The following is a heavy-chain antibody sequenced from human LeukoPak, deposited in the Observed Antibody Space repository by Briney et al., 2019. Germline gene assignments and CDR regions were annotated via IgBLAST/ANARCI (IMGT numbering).Heavy chain of an antibody. Sequence: SETLSLTCTVSGGSISGYYWTWTRQPPGKGLEWIGYMYYNGNTNYNPSLKSRVTISVDPSKNQFSLKLTSVTTADTAVYYCATNPRDYDFWSGDAFDIWGQGTMVTVSS. D-gene: IGHD3-3*01. CDR1: GGSISGYY. CDR3: ATNPRDYDFWSGDAFDI. CDR2: MYYNGNT. J-gene: IGHJ3*02. V-gene: IGHV4-59*08.